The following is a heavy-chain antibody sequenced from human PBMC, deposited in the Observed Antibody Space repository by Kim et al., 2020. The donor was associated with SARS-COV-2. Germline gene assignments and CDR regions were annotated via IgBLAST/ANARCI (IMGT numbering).Heavy chain of an antibody. Sequence: GGSLRLSCAASGFTFSSYGMHWVRQAPGKGLEWVAVIWYDGSNKYYADSVKGRFTISRDNSKNTLYLQMNSLRAEDTAVYYCARDGGFCTNGVCYSKWGDGALDYWGQGTLVTVSS. CDR2: IWYDGSNK. CDR3: ARDGGFCTNGVCYSKWGDGALDY. D-gene: IGHD2-8*01. J-gene: IGHJ4*02. CDR1: GFTFSSYG. V-gene: IGHV3-33*01.